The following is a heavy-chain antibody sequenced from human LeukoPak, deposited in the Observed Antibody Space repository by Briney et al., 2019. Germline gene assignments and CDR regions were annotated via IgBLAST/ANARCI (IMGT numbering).Heavy chain of an antibody. Sequence: GSLRLSCAASGFIFSSYWMYWVRQPPGKGLEWIGEINHSGSTNYNPSLKSRVTISVDTSKNQFSLKLSSVTAADTAVYYCARDRIAAADYYGMDVWGQGTTVTVSS. D-gene: IGHD6-13*01. CDR3: ARDRIAAADYYGMDV. CDR1: GFIFSSYW. V-gene: IGHV4-34*01. CDR2: INHSGST. J-gene: IGHJ6*02.